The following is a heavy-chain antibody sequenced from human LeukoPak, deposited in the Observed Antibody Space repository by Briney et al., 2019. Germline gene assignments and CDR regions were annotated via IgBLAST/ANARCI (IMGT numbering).Heavy chain of an antibody. CDR2: IWYDGGNK. D-gene: IGHD4-23*01. V-gene: IGHV3-33*01. CDR1: GFTFSSYG. Sequence: GGSLRLSCAASGFTFSSYGMHWVRQAPGKGLEWVAVIWYDGGNKYYADSVKGRFTISRDNSKNTLYLQMNSLRAEDTAVYYCARDRGYGGNGGDYYYGMDVWGQGTTVTVSS. CDR3: ARDRGYGGNGGDYYYGMDV. J-gene: IGHJ6*02.